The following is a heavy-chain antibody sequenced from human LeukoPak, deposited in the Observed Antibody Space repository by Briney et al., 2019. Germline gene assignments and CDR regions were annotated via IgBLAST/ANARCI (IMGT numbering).Heavy chain of an antibody. J-gene: IGHJ4*02. CDR1: GGSISSSSYN. D-gene: IGHD6-19*01. CDR2: IYYSGST. CDR3: AKQRLHSSGWYTAYDY. V-gene: IGHV4-39*01. Sequence: PSETLSLTCTVSGGSISSSSYNWGWIRQPPGKGLEWIGSIYYSGSTYYNPSLKSRVTISVDTSKNQFSLKLSSVTAADTAVYYCAKQRLHSSGWYTAYDYWGQGTLVTVSS.